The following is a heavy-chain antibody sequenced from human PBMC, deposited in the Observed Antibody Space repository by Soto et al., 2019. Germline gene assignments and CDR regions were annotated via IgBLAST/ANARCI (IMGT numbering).Heavy chain of an antibody. Sequence: QVRLQESGPGLVRPSETLSLTCTVSGGSVTSRSYYWSWIRQPPGQGLEWIGYISTSGNTNDNPSRKSRVTISLDTSQNHFSLKLSSVTAADTAVYYCATIGIVGATSVDYWGQGALVTVSS. V-gene: IGHV4-61*03. CDR1: GGSVTSRSYY. CDR2: ISTSGNT. D-gene: IGHD1-26*01. J-gene: IGHJ4*02. CDR3: ATIGIVGATSVDY.